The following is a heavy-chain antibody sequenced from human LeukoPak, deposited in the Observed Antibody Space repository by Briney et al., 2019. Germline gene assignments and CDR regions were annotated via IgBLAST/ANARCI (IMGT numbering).Heavy chain of an antibody. CDR3: AVVSGNGAYDY. CDR2: INPNNGGT. Sequence: ASVKVSCKASGYTFTGYYMHWLRQAPGQGLEWMGRINPNNGGTNYAQTFQGGVTITRDTSISTAYMELSRLRFDDTAVYYCAVVSGNGAYDYWGQGTLVTVSS. J-gene: IGHJ4*02. V-gene: IGHV1-2*06. CDR1: GYTFTGYY. D-gene: IGHD4-23*01.